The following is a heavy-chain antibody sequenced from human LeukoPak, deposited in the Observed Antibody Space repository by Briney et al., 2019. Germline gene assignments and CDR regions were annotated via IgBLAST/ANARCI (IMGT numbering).Heavy chain of an antibody. J-gene: IGHJ6*03. CDR3: AKVRPGYYYMDV. V-gene: IGHV3-7*01. CDR1: GFTFSSYW. D-gene: IGHD7-27*01. Sequence: PGGSLRLSCAASGFTFSSYWMSWVRQAPGKGLEWVASIKQDGSERYYVDSVKGRFTVSRDNAKNTLYLQMNSLRAEDTAVYYCAKVRPGYYYMDVWGKGTTVTVSS. CDR2: IKQDGSER.